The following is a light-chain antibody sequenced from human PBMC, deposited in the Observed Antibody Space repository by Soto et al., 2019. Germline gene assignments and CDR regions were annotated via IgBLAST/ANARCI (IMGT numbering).Light chain of an antibody. J-gene: IGKJ5*01. Sequence: IGLTKTTDTLSLSPGERATLSCRASQGVSSSYLAWYQQKPGQAPRLLIYGASSRATGIPDRFSGSGSGTDFTLTISRLEPEDFAVYYCQQRHMWPITFGQGTRLAIK. V-gene: IGKV3D-20*02. CDR1: QGVSSSY. CDR2: GAS. CDR3: QQRHMWPIT.